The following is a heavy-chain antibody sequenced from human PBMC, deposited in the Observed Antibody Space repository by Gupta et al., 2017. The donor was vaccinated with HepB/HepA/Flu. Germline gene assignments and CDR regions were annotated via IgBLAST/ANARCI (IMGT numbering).Heavy chain of an antibody. D-gene: IGHD1-26*01. CDR2: IDPDGSST. Sequence: VQLVESGGGLVQPGGSLRLSCAASGFTFSSYWMHWVRQTPEKGLVWVSHIDPDGSSTNYADSVKGRFTISRDNAKNVLYLQMNSLRAEDTAVYYCSRGGFRSTWPGAYWGQGTLVTVSS. CDR1: GFTFSSYW. CDR3: SRGGFRSTWPGAY. V-gene: IGHV3-74*01. J-gene: IGHJ4*02.